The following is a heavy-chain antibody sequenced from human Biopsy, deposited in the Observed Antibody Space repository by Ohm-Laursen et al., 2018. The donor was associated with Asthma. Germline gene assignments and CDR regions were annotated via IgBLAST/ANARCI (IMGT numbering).Heavy chain of an antibody. CDR2: INPNSGGT. Sequence: ASVKVSCKASGYTFIGCHIHWMRQAPGQGLEWMGRINPNSGGTNYAQTFQGRVSMTRDTSISTAYMEVSRLRSDDTAVYYCARGQKSAGDRCFDPWGQGTLVTVSS. CDR1: GYTFIGCH. J-gene: IGHJ5*02. V-gene: IGHV1-2*06. CDR3: ARGQKSAGDRCFDP. D-gene: IGHD6-13*01.